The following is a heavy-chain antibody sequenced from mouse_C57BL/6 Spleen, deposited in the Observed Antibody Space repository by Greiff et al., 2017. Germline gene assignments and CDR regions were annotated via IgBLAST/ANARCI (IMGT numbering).Heavy chain of an antibody. D-gene: IGHD1-1*01. CDR2: LGPGSGST. CDR1: GYTFPDYY. J-gene: IGHJ3*01. Sequence: VQLQQSGAELVKPGASVKISCKASGYTFPDYYINWVKQRPGQGLEWIGKLGPGSGSTYYNAKFKGKATLTADKSSSTAYMQLSSLTSEDSAIYFCARTYYYDSPLFAYWGQGTLVTVSA. CDR3: ARTYYYDSPLFAY. V-gene: IGHV1-77*01.